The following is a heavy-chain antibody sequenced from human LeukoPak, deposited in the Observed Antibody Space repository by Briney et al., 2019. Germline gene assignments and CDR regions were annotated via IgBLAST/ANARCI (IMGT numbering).Heavy chain of an antibody. Sequence: SVKVSCKASGGTFSSYAISWVRQAPGQGLEWMGGIIPIFGTANYAQKFQGRVTITADESTSTAYMELSSLRSEDTAVYYCARGRGSAAAGIPSPKIFDYWGQGTLVTVSS. CDR2: IIPIFGTA. V-gene: IGHV1-69*13. J-gene: IGHJ4*02. CDR1: GGTFSSYA. D-gene: IGHD6-13*01. CDR3: ARGRGSAAAGIPSPKIFDY.